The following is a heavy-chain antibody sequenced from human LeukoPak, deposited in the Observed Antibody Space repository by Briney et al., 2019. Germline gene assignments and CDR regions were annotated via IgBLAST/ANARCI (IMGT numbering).Heavy chain of an antibody. CDR3: ARGKAANPRYDFWSRTYYMDV. CDR1: GYTFTSYD. Sequence: GASVKVSCKASGYTFTSYDINWVRQATGQGLEWMGWMNPNSGNTGYAQKFQGRVTITRNTSISTAYMELSSLRSEDTAVYYCARGKAANPRYDFWSRTYYMDVWGKGTTVTVSS. CDR2: MNPNSGNT. D-gene: IGHD3-3*01. V-gene: IGHV1-8*03. J-gene: IGHJ6*03.